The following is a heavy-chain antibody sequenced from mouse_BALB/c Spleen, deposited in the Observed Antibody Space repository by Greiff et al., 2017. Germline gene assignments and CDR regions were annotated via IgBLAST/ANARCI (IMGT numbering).Heavy chain of an antibody. Sequence: EVQLVESGGGLVQPGGSLKLSCAASGFDFSRYWMSWVRQAPGKGLEWIGEINPDSSTINYTPSLKDKFIISRDNAKNTLYLQMSKVRSEDTALYYCARLITMITIYAMDYWGQGTSVTVSS. D-gene: IGHD2-4*01. CDR1: GFDFSRYW. J-gene: IGHJ4*01. CDR3: ARLITMITIYAMDY. CDR2: INPDSSTI. V-gene: IGHV4-1*02.